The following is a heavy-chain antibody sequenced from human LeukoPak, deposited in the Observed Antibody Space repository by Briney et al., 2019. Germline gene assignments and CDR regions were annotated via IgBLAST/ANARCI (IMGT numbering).Heavy chain of an antibody. J-gene: IGHJ4*02. CDR1: GFTFSTYT. CDR3: ARTYYYDISGYYTD. V-gene: IGHV3-21*01. D-gene: IGHD3-22*01. Sequence: GGSLRLSCAASGFTFSTYTMNWVRQAPGKGLEWVSSISRSSDYIYYADSVQGRFTISRDNAKNSLYLQMNSLRAEDTAVYYCARTYYYDISGYYTDWGQGTPDTVSS. CDR2: ISRSSDYI.